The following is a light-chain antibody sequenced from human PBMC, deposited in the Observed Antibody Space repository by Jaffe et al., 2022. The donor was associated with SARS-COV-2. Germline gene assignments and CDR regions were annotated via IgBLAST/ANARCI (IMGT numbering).Light chain of an antibody. J-gene: IGLJ3*02. CDR2: NTN. CDR3: VLYMGRGFWV. CDR1: SGSVSTSYY. Sequence: QTVVTQEPSFSVSPGGTVTLTCGLSSGSVSTSYYPSWYQQTPGQAPRTLIFNTNTRSSGVPDRFSGSILGNKAALTITGAQADDESDYYCVLYMGRGFWVFGGGTKLTVL. V-gene: IGLV8-61*01.